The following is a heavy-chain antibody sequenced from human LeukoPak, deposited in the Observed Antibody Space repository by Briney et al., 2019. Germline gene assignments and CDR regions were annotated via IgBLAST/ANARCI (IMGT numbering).Heavy chain of an antibody. J-gene: IGHJ4*02. CDR1: GGTFSSYA. D-gene: IGHD3-22*01. Sequence: ASVKVSCKASGGTFSSYAISWVRQAPGQGLEWMGRIIPIFGTANYAQKFQGRVTITTDESTSTAYMERSSLRSEDTAVYYCARDPEYYYDSSGYFGYFDYWGQGTLVTVSS. CDR3: ARDPEYYYDSSGYFGYFDY. V-gene: IGHV1-69*05. CDR2: IIPIFGTA.